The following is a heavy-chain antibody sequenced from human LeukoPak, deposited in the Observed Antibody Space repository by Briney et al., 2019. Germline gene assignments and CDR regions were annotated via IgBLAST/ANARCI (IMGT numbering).Heavy chain of an antibody. Sequence: ASVKVSCKASGYTFTGYYMHWVRQAPGQGLEWMGRINPNSGGTNYAQKFQGRVTMTRDTSNSTAYMELSRLRSDDTAVYYCARAISNFYDSSGYQDNYYYMDVWGKGTTVTVSS. CDR1: GYTFTGYY. CDR3: ARAISNFYDSSGYQDNYYYMDV. CDR2: INPNSGGT. J-gene: IGHJ6*03. V-gene: IGHV1-2*06. D-gene: IGHD3-22*01.